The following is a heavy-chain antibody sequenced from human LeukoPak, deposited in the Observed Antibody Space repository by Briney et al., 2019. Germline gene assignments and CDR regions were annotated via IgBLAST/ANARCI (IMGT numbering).Heavy chain of an antibody. Sequence: PGGSLTLSCAASGFIFGRDSMNWVRQAPGRGLEWISYISRDSDIRYYADSVRGRFHISRDNARNSLYLQMNSLRADDTAMYYCARGNYWAYYFDYWGQGTLVTVSS. D-gene: IGHD2-8*02. J-gene: IGHJ4*02. V-gene: IGHV3-48*01. CDR1: GFIFGRDS. CDR2: ISRDSDIR. CDR3: ARGNYWAYYFDY.